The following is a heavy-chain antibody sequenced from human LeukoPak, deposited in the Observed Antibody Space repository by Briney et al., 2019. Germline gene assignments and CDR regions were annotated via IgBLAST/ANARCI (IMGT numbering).Heavy chain of an antibody. CDR3: ARDLRGAVTNYFDY. D-gene: IGHD4-17*01. V-gene: IGHV1-69*06. Sequence: GASVKVSCKASGGTFSSYAISWVRQAPGQGLEWMGRIIPIFGTANYAQKFQGRVTITADKSTSTAYMELSSLRSEDTAVYYCARDLRGAVTNYFDYWDQGTLVTVSS. CDR2: IIPIFGTA. CDR1: GGTFSSYA. J-gene: IGHJ4*02.